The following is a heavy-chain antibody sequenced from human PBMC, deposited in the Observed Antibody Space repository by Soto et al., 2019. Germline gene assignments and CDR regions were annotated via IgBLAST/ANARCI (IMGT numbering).Heavy chain of an antibody. J-gene: IGHJ2*01. CDR2: IYYSGFT. D-gene: IGHD2-21*02. V-gene: IGHV4-61*01. CDR3: ARVPNVGGTVYVWDSDL. Sequence: QVQLQESGPGLVKPSETLSLTCIVSGGSVRDGNYYWTWIRQPPGKGLEWIGHIYYSGFTNYNPSLRIRVHMSVDTSKNQFSLNLTSLTTADTAVYYCARVPNVGGTVYVWDSDLWGRGTLVTVSS. CDR1: GGSVRDGNYY.